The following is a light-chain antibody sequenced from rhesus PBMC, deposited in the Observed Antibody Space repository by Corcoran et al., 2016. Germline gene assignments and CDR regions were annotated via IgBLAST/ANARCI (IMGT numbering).Light chain of an antibody. CDR1: QGISSW. J-gene: IGKJ3*01. Sequence: DIQMTQSPSSLSASVGDRVTITCRASQGISSWLAWYQQKPGKAPKLLSYKASSLQSGVPASFSGSGSWTDFTFTISSLQPEDFATYYCQQYNSAPFTFGPGTKLDIK. V-gene: IGKV1-21*01. CDR2: KAS. CDR3: QQYNSAPFT.